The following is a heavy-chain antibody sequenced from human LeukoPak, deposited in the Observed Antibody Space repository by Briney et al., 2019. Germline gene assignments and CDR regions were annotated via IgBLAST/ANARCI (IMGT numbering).Heavy chain of an antibody. Sequence: GGSLRLSCAASGFTFSSYGMHWVRQAPGKGLEWVAVISYDGSNKYYADSVKGRFTISRDNSKNTLYLQMNSLRAEDTAVYYCAKDADWINYYDSSGYYGYWGQGTLVTVSS. CDR3: AKDADWINYYDSSGYYGY. J-gene: IGHJ4*02. CDR1: GFTFSSYG. D-gene: IGHD3-22*01. V-gene: IGHV3-30*18. CDR2: ISYDGSNK.